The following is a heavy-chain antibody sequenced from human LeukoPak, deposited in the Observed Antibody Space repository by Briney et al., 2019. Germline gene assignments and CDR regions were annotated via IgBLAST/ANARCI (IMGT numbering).Heavy chain of an antibody. Sequence: SETLSLTCTVSGGSISSSSYYWGWIRQPPGKGLEWIGSIYYSGSTYYNPSLKSRVTISVDTSKNQFSLKLSSVTAADTAVYYCARRYYDILTGYYKPFDYWGQGTLVTVSS. D-gene: IGHD3-9*01. CDR2: IYYSGST. V-gene: IGHV4-39*01. J-gene: IGHJ4*02. CDR3: ARRYYDILTGYYKPFDY. CDR1: GGSISSSSYY.